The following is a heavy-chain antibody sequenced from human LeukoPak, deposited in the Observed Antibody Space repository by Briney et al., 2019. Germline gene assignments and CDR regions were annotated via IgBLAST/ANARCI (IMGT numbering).Heavy chain of an antibody. V-gene: IGHV1-46*01. CDR1: GYTFTSYY. J-gene: IGHJ6*03. Sequence: GASVKVSCKASGYTFTSYYMHWVRQAPGQGLEWMGIINPSGGSTSYAQKFLGRVTMTRDMSTSTVYMELSSLRSEDTAVYYCAREPGVAVYYYYYMDVWGKGTTVTVSS. CDR2: INPSGGST. D-gene: IGHD6-19*01. CDR3: AREPGVAVYYYYYMDV.